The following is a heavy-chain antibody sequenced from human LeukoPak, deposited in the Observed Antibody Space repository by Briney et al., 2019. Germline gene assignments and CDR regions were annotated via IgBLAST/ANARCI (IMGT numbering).Heavy chain of an antibody. CDR3: ARRLWGSYRFFDY. V-gene: IGHV4-61*09. J-gene: IGHJ4*02. CDR1: GGSISSGSYY. D-gene: IGHD3-16*02. CDR2: IYTSGTS. Sequence: SQTLSLTCTVSGGSISSGSYYWSWIRQPAGKELEWIGHIYTSGTSNYNPSLRSRVTISLDTSKNQFSLKLSSVTAADTAVYYCARRLWGSYRFFDYWGQGTLVTVSS.